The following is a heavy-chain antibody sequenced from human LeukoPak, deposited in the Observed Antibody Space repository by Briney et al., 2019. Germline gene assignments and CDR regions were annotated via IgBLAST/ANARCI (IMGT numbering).Heavy chain of an antibody. CDR2: IYHSGST. D-gene: IGHD3-22*01. CDR1: GYSISSGYY. CDR3: ARATYYYDSSGYWTLEFDFDI. Sequence: SETLSLTCTVSGYSISSGYYWGWIRPPPGKRLEWIGIIYHSGSTYYNPSLKSRVTISVDTSKNQFSLKLSSVTAADTAVYYCARATYYYDSSGYWTLEFDFDIWGQGTMVTVSS. J-gene: IGHJ3*02. V-gene: IGHV4-38-2*02.